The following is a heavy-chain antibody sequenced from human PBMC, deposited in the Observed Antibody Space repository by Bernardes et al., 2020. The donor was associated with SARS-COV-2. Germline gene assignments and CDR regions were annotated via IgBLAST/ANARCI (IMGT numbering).Heavy chain of an antibody. Sequence: RYLSLSCAASGFTLSAYSMNWVRPAPGKGLEWVSYISSDSSTIYYADSVKGRFTISRDNGKNSLYLQMNSLRADDTAVYYCARPDCSGGGCTYYYYGMDVWGQGTTVTVSS. CDR1: GFTLSAYS. V-gene: IGHV3-48*01. J-gene: IGHJ6*02. CDR3: ARPDCSGGGCTYYYYGMDV. D-gene: IGHD2-15*01. CDR2: ISSDSSTI.